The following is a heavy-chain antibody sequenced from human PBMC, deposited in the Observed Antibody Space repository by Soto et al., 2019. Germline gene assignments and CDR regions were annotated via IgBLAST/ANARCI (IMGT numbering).Heavy chain of an antibody. Sequence: QVQLVESGGGVVQPGRSLRLSCAASGFTFSSYGMHWVRQAPGKGLEWVAVIWYDGSNKYYADSVKGRFTISRDNSKNTLYLQMNSLRAEDTAVYYCARLTVAAAGDNWFDPWGQGTLVTVSS. CDR2: IWYDGSNK. J-gene: IGHJ5*02. D-gene: IGHD6-13*01. V-gene: IGHV3-33*01. CDR1: GFTFSSYG. CDR3: ARLTVAAAGDNWFDP.